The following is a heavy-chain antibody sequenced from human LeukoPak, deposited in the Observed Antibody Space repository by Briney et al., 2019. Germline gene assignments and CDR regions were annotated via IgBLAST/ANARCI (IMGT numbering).Heavy chain of an antibody. J-gene: IGHJ4*02. CDR1: GGSISSYY. Sequence: SETLSLTCTVSGGSISSYYWSWIRQPAGKGLEWIGRIYTSGSTNYNPSLKRRVTMSVDASKNQFSLKLSSVTAADTAVYYCASYGLPGIAVAGTSPFDYWGQGTLVTVSS. D-gene: IGHD6-19*01. CDR3: ASYGLPGIAVAGTSPFDY. CDR2: IYTSGST. V-gene: IGHV4-4*07.